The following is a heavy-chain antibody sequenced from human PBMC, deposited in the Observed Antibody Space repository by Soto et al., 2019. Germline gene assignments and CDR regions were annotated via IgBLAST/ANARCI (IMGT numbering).Heavy chain of an antibody. CDR1: GITFSSYA. D-gene: IGHD3-3*01. CDR3: AKEVALQTYYDFWSGPGDAFDI. J-gene: IGHJ3*02. Sequence: GGSLRLSCAASGITFSSYAMSWVRQAPGKGLEWVSAISGSGGSTYYADSVKGRFTISRDNSKNTLYLQMNSLRAEDTAVYYCAKEVALQTYYDFWSGPGDAFDIWGQGTMVTVSS. V-gene: IGHV3-23*01. CDR2: ISGSGGST.